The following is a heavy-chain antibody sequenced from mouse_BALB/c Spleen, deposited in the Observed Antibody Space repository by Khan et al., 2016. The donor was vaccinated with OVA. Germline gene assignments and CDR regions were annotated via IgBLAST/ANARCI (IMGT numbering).Heavy chain of an antibody. CDR2: INPGSGGT. D-gene: IGHD2-3*01. J-gene: IGHJ3*01. V-gene: IGHV1-54*01. CDR1: GYAFTHYL. Sequence: VQLQQSGTELVRPGTSVKVSCKASGYAFTHYLIEWIKQRPGQGLEWIGVINPGSGGTSYNEKFEGKATLTADNSSSTAYMHLSSLTSDDSAVYFCAGGFYDGYLAWFAYWGQGTLVTVSA. CDR3: AGGFYDGYLAWFAY.